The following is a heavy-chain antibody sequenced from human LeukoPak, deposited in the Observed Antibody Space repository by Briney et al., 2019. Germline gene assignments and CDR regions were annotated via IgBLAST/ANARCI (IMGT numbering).Heavy chain of an antibody. J-gene: IGHJ4*02. CDR3: ARAQVGIVGATEFAY. CDR2: IYYSGST. CDR1: GGSSSDYY. V-gene: IGHV4-59*08. Sequence: PSETLSLTCTVSGGSSSDYYWTWIRQPPGKGLGWIGYIYYSGSTKYNPSLKSRVTISVDSSKNHFSLKLSSVTAADTAVYYCARAQVGIVGATEFAYWGQGTLVTVSS. D-gene: IGHD1-26*01.